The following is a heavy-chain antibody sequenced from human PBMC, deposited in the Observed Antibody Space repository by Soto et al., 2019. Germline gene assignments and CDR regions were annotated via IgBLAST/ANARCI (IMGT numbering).Heavy chain of an antibody. V-gene: IGHV3-30*18. CDR1: GFTFSDYA. CDR2: VSHDGRNT. Sequence: VQLVESGGSVVQPGRSLRLSCAASGFTFSDYAMHWVRQAPGKGLEWVAVVSHDGRNTHYADSVKGRFTISRDSSKNTVSLERTSLRAEDTDVYYCAKGGRQWLVTSDFNYWGQGALVTVAS. D-gene: IGHD6-19*01. J-gene: IGHJ4*02. CDR3: AKGGRQWLVTSDFNY.